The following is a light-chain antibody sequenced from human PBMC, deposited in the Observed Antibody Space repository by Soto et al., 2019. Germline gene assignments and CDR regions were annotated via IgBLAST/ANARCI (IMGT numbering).Light chain of an antibody. CDR1: RSDVGGYNF. CDR2: EVS. V-gene: IGLV2-8*01. Sequence: QSALTQPPSASGSPGQSVTISCTGTRSDVGGYNFVSWYQQHPGKAPKLMIYEVSERPSGVPDRFSGSKSANTASLTVSGLQAEDEADYYCSSYAGSNNVVFGGGTKLTVL. CDR3: SSYAGSNNVV. J-gene: IGLJ2*01.